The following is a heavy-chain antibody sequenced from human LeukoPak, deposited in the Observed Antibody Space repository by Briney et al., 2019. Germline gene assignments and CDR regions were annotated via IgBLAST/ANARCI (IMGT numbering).Heavy chain of an antibody. D-gene: IGHD6-13*01. CDR1: GFTFSSYR. V-gene: IGHV3-21*01. CDR3: ARDNPRIAAAGTTGDY. J-gene: IGHJ4*02. Sequence: PGGSLRLSCAASGFTFSSYRMNWVRQAPGKGLEWVSSISSSSYIYYADSVKGRFTISRDNAKNSLYLQMNSLRAEDTAVYYCARDNPRIAAAGTTGDYWGQGTLVTVSS. CDR2: ISSSSYI.